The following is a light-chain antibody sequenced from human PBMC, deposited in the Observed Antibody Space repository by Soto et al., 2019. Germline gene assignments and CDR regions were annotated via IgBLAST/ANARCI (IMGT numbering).Light chain of an antibody. CDR1: SSDVGGYNY. J-gene: IGLJ1*01. Sequence: QCALTRPAYVSGAPGEGITISCTGTSSDVGGYNYVSWYQQHPGKAPKLMIYDVSNRPSGVSNRFSGSKSGNTASLTISGLQAEDEADYYCSSYTSSSTLVFGTGTKVTVL. V-gene: IGLV2-14*01. CDR2: DVS. CDR3: SSYTSSSTLV.